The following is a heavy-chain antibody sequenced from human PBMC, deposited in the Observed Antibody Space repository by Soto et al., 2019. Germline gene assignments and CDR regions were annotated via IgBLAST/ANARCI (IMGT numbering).Heavy chain of an antibody. Sequence: SLKISCKGSGYSFTSYWIGFVRQMPGKGLEWMGIIYPGDSDTRYSPSLQGQVTISADKSISTAYLQWSSLKASDTAMYYCARRPIVATKNYFDYWGQGTLVTVSS. CDR3: ARRPIVATKNYFDY. V-gene: IGHV5-51*01. D-gene: IGHD5-12*01. CDR1: GYSFTSYW. J-gene: IGHJ4*02. CDR2: IYPGDSDT.